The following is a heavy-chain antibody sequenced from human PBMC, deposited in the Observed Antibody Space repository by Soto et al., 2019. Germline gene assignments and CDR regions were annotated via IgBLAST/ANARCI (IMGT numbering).Heavy chain of an antibody. CDR1: GYTFTSYG. Sequence: QVQLVQSGAEVKKPGASVKVSCKASGYTFTSYGISWVRQAPGQGLEWMGWISAYNGNTNYAQKRQGRVTMTTDTSTSTAYMELRSLRSDDTAVYYCARDDHLVGATPVYYYGMDVWGQGTTVTVSS. V-gene: IGHV1-18*01. D-gene: IGHD1-26*01. J-gene: IGHJ6*02. CDR3: ARDDHLVGATPVYYYGMDV. CDR2: ISAYNGNT.